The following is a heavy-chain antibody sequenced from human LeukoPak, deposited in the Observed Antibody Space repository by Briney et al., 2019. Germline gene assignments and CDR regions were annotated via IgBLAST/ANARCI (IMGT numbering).Heavy chain of an antibody. J-gene: IGHJ2*01. Sequence: SETLSLTCTVSGGSISSYYWSWIRQPPGKGLEWIGYIYYSGSTNYNPSLGSRVTMSVDTSKNQFSLKLSSVTAADSAVYYCARAARQGFTMMVVPFFYFDLWGRGTLVTVSS. CDR1: GGSISSYY. D-gene: IGHD3-22*01. CDR2: IYYSGST. V-gene: IGHV4-59*12. CDR3: ARAARQGFTMMVVPFFYFDL.